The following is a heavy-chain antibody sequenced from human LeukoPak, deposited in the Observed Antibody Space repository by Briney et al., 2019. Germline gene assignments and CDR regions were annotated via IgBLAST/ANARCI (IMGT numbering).Heavy chain of an antibody. Sequence: AASVKVSCKASGYTFTSYYMHWVRQAPGQGLEWMGIINPSGGSTSYAQKFQGRVTMTRDTSTSTVYMELNSLRAEDTAVYYCAKDPSLYSSGWNTWGQGTLVTVSS. V-gene: IGHV1-46*01. D-gene: IGHD6-19*01. CDR3: AKDPSLYSSGWNT. CDR1: GYTFTSYY. CDR2: INPSGGST. J-gene: IGHJ5*02.